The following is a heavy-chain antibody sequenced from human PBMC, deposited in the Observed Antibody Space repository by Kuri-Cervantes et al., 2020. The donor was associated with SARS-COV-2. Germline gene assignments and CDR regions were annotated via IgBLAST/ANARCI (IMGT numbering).Heavy chain of an antibody. V-gene: IGHV3-74*01. J-gene: IGHJ4*02. CDR1: GFTFSGHW. CDR2: INPDGSYT. Sequence: ETLSLTCAASGFTFSGHWIHWVRQAPGKELVWVSRINPDGSYTNNADSVKGRFTLSRDNAKNMLFLQMNSLRAEDTAVYYCVRDGDHWNFDYWGQGTLVTVSS. D-gene: IGHD1-1*01. CDR3: VRDGDHWNFDY.